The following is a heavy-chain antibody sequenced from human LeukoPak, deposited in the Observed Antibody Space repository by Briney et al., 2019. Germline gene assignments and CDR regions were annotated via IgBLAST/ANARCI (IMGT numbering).Heavy chain of an antibody. J-gene: IGHJ4*02. CDR1: GFTFSSYG. Sequence: GGSLRLSCAASGFTFSSYGMHWLRQAPGKGREGVAFIRNNGSNKYYADSVKRGFTTSRDNSKNTLYLQRNSLRAEDTAVYYCAKAEAIAAAGTDYWGQGTLVTVSS. V-gene: IGHV3-30*02. D-gene: IGHD6-13*01. CDR3: AKAEAIAAAGTDY. CDR2: IRNNGSNK.